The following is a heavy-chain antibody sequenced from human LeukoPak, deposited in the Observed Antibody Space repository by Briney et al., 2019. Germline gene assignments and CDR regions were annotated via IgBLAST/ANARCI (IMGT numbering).Heavy chain of an antibody. CDR2: INHSGST. D-gene: IGHD5-12*01. J-gene: IGHJ4*02. V-gene: IGHV4-34*01. CDR3: AGPRRYSGYDGDY. CDR1: GGCFSGYY. Sequence: PSETLSLTCAVYGGCFSGYYWSWIRQPPGKGLEWIGEINHSGSTNYNPSLKSRVTISVDTSKNQFSLKPSSVTAADTAVYYCAGPRRYSGYDGDYWGQGTLVTVSS.